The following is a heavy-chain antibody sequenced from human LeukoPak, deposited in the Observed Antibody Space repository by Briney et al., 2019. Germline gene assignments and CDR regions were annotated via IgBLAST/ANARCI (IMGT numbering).Heavy chain of an antibody. J-gene: IGHJ4*02. V-gene: IGHV1-2*02. CDR3: ARTSSTTVVTSH. CDR2: INPNSGDT. CDR1: GYTFTGYY. Sequence: ASVKVSCKASGYTFTGYYMHWVRQAPGQGLECMGWINPNSGDTYYAQKFQGRVTITRDTSISTAYMELSSLRSDDTAMYYCARTSSTTVVTSHWGQGTLVTVSS. D-gene: IGHD4-23*01.